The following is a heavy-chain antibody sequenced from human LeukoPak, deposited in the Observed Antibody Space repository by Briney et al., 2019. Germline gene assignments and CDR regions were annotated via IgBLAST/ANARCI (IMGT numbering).Heavy chain of an antibody. Sequence: GESLKISCKGSGYIFTSYWIGWVRQMPGKGLEWMGIIYPGDSDTRYSPSFQGQVTISADKSIGTAFLQWSSLKASDTAMYYCATTYYFDSTFMDVWGQGTTVTVSS. V-gene: IGHV5-51*01. CDR2: IYPGDSDT. CDR1: GYIFTSYW. D-gene: IGHD3-22*01. J-gene: IGHJ6*02. CDR3: ATTYYFDSTFMDV.